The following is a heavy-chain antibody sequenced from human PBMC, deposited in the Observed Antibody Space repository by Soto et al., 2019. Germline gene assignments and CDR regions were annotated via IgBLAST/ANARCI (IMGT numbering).Heavy chain of an antibody. V-gene: IGHV3-30-3*01. D-gene: IGHD3-10*01. CDR3: ARDLWYAFDI. CDR2: ISYDGSNK. CDR1: GFTFSSYA. J-gene: IGHJ3*02. Sequence: QVQLVESGGGVVQPGRSLRLSCAASGFTFSSYAMHWVRQAPGKGLEWVAVISYDGSNKYYADSVKGRFTISRDNSKNTLYLQMNSLRVEDTAVYYCARDLWYAFDIWGQGTMVTVSS.